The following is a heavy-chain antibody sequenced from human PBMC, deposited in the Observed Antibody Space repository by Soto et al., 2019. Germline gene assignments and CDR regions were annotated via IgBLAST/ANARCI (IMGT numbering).Heavy chain of an antibody. V-gene: IGHV3-53*04. Sequence: GVSMGLSCAASGFTVSSNYMSWVRQAPGKGLEWVSVIYSGGSTYYADSVKGRFTISRHNSKNTLYLQMNSLRAEDTAVYYCARGLIAAAGTCFDYWGQGTLVTVSS. CDR3: ARGLIAAAGTCFDY. CDR1: GFTVSSNY. J-gene: IGHJ4*02. D-gene: IGHD6-13*01. CDR2: IYSGGST.